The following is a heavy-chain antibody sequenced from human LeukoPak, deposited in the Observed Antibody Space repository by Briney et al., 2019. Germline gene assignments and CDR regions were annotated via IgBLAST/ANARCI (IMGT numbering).Heavy chain of an antibody. Sequence: GGSLRLSCAASGFIFSSSVMHWVRHAPGQGLVWVSRIKGDGISTNYADSVKGRFTISRDIAKNTLYLQMNSLRAEDTGVYYCAKDHYWSIDYWGRGTLVTVSS. CDR3: AKDHYWSIDY. J-gene: IGHJ4*02. CDR2: IKGDGIST. V-gene: IGHV3-74*01. CDR1: GFIFSSSV. D-gene: IGHD3-3*01.